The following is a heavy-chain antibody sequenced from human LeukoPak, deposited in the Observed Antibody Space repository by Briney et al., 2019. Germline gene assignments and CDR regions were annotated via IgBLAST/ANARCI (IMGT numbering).Heavy chain of an antibody. CDR2: INPNSGGT. J-gene: IGHJ4*02. Sequence: ASVKVSCKASRYTFTGYYMHWVRQAPGQGLEWMGWINPNSGGTNYAQKFQGRVTMTRDTSISTAYMELSRLRSDDTAVYYCARGKGDYGDSPDYWGQGTLVTVSS. CDR1: RYTFTGYY. CDR3: ARGKGDYGDSPDY. D-gene: IGHD4-17*01. V-gene: IGHV1-2*02.